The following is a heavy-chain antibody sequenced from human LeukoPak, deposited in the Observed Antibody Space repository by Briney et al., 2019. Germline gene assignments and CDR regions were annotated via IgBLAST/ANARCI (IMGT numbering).Heavy chain of an antibody. CDR3: ATCITMVRGVTWFDP. CDR1: GGSFSGYY. J-gene: IGHJ5*02. D-gene: IGHD3-10*01. V-gene: IGHV4-34*01. CDR2: INHSGST. Sequence: PSETLSLTCAVYGGSFSGYYWSWIRQPPGKGLEWIGEINHSGSTNYNPSLKSRVTISVDTSKNQFSLKLSSVTAADTAVYYCATCITMVRGVTWFDPWGQGTLVTVSS.